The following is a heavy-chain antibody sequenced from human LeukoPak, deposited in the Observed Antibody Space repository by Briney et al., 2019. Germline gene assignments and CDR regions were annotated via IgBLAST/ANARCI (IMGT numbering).Heavy chain of an antibody. Sequence: GSLRLSCAASGFTFSDYYMSWIRPAPGKGLEWVSYISSSGSTIYYADSVKGRFTISRDNAKNSLYLQMNSLRAEDTAVYYCARDYYYDSSGYYGYWGQGTLVTVSS. J-gene: IGHJ4*02. CDR2: ISSSGSTI. D-gene: IGHD3-22*01. CDR3: ARDYYYDSSGYYGY. V-gene: IGHV3-11*01. CDR1: GFTFSDYY.